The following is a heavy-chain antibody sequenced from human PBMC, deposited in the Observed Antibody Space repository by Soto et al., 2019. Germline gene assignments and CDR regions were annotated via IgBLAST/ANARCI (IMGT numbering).Heavy chain of an antibody. J-gene: IGHJ5*02. V-gene: IGHV3-21*01. CDR3: ARDHPRSYDSSGYGSFDP. CDR2: ISSSSSYI. D-gene: IGHD3-22*01. CDR1: GFTFSSYS. Sequence: GGSLRLSCAASGFTFSSYSMNWVRQAPGKGLEWVSSISSSSSYIYYADSVKGRFTISRDNAKNSLYLQMNSLRAEDTAVYYCARDHPRSYDSSGYGSFDPWGQGTLVTVS.